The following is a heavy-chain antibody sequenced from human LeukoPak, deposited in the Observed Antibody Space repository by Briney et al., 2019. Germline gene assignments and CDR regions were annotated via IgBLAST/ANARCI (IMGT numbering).Heavy chain of an antibody. CDR2: IYYSGST. CDR1: GGSISSSSYY. Sequence: PSETLSLTCTVSGGSISSSSYYWGWIRQPPGKGLEWIGSIYYSGSTYYNPSLKSRVTISVDTSKNQFSLKLSSVTAADTAVYYCARDGIVAGRDTDAFDIWGQGTMVTVSS. J-gene: IGHJ3*02. D-gene: IGHD3-22*01. CDR3: ARDGIVAGRDTDAFDI. V-gene: IGHV4-39*02.